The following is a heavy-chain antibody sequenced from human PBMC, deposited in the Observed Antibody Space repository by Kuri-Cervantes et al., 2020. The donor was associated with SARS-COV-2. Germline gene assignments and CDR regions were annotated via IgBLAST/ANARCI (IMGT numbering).Heavy chain of an antibody. D-gene: IGHD4/OR15-4a*01. CDR2: ISLNGGSQ. V-gene: IGHV3-23*01. J-gene: IGHJ4*02. CDR3: AKVHSGDNAYFDY. Sequence: ETLSLTCAVSGFASSNSAMSWVRQAPGKGLEWVSSISLNGGSQYYADSVKGRFTISRDNSKNTPYLQMSSLRAEDTAVYSCAKVHSGDNAYFDYWGQGTLVTVSS. CDR1: GFASSNSA.